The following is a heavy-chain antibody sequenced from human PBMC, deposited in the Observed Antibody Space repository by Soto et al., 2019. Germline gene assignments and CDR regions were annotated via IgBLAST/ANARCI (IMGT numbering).Heavy chain of an antibody. D-gene: IGHD2-2*01. V-gene: IGHV1-69*01. Sequence: GASVTVSCGACGCALRSYDISWVRQAPRQGLELMGGIIPIFGTANYAQKFQGRVTITADESTSTAYMELSSLRSEDTAVYYCAIVVGPNIVLVQAANYYYDGIDFWGPGTPVTVS. CDR3: AIVVGPNIVLVQAANYYYDGIDF. CDR2: IIPIFGTA. J-gene: IGHJ6*02. CDR1: GCALRSYD.